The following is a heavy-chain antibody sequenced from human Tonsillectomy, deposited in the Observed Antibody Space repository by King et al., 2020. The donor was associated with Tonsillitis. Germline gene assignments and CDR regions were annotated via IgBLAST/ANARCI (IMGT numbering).Heavy chain of an antibody. J-gene: IGHJ4*02. CDR2: MYYSGTF. V-gene: IGHV4-39*01. D-gene: IGHD1-26*01. CDR1: GGSIISSDHY. CDR3: ARSVSGSFDY. Sequence: QLQESGPGVVRPSATLSLTCTVSGGSIISSDHYWSWIRQPPGKGLEWIGYMYYSGTFLYNPSLKSRITISGGRSENRSSLKVSSVTAADTAVYFCARSVSGSFDYWGQGALVTVSS.